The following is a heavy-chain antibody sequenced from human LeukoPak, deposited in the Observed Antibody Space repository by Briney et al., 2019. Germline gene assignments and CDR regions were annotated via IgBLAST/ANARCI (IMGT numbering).Heavy chain of an antibody. Sequence: ASVKVSCKASGYTFTSYDINWVRQAPGQGLEWMGWMNPNSGNTGYAQKFQGRVTMTRNTSISTAYMELSSLRSEDTAVYYCARASGSGYYPYYYYYYMDVWGKGTTVTISS. J-gene: IGHJ6*03. CDR3: ARASGSGYYPYYYYYYMDV. CDR1: GYTFTSYD. D-gene: IGHD3-22*01. V-gene: IGHV1-8*01. CDR2: MNPNSGNT.